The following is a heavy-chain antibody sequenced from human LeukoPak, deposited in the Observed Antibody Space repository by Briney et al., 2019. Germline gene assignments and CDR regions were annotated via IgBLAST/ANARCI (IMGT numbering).Heavy chain of an antibody. CDR2: INPSGGST. D-gene: IGHD5-18*01. J-gene: IGHJ4*02. V-gene: IGHV1-46*01. CDR3: ARARGHTAPGDY. CDR1: GYTFTCYY. Sequence: ASVKVSCKASGYTFTCYYMHWVRQAPGQGLEWMGIINPSGGSTSYAQKFQGRVTMTRDTSTSTVYMELSSLRSEDTAVYYCARARGHTAPGDYWGQGTLVTVSS.